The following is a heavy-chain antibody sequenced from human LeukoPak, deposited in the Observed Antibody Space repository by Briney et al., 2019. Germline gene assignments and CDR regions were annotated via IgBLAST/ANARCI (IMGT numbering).Heavy chain of an antibody. CDR1: GFTFDDYA. D-gene: IGHD2-2*02. Sequence: PGGSLRLSCAASGFTFDDYAMHWVRQAPGKGLERVSLVSLDYGSTYYADSVKGRFTISRDNSKNYLYLQMNSLRAEDTALYYCAKEYCSSTSCYNSFLYYFDYWGQGTLVTVSS. J-gene: IGHJ4*02. CDR2: VSLDYGST. V-gene: IGHV3-43D*03. CDR3: AKEYCSSTSCYNSFLYYFDY.